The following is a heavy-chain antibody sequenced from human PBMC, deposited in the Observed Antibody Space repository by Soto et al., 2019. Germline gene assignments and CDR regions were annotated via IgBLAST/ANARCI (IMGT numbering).Heavy chain of an antibody. CDR2: IFYLGSS. J-gene: IGHJ5*02. CDR1: GDSIISSDFY. D-gene: IGHD4-4*01. CDR3: SRHFLALRNYNWLEP. Sequence: PSETLSLTCTVSGDSIISSDFYWGWVRQPPGKGLEWMGSIFYLGSSYYNPSLKSRVTMSVNTSKNQFSLSLRSVTPADTALYFCSRHFLALRNYNWLEPWGPGITVTVYS. V-gene: IGHV4-39*01.